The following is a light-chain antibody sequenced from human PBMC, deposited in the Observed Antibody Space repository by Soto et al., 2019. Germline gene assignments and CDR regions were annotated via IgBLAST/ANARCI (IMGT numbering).Light chain of an antibody. J-gene: IGKJ1*01. V-gene: IGKV1-8*01. CDR3: QQYYSYPRT. CDR1: QGISSY. CDR2: AAS. Sequence: AIRRTQSPSSLSASTGDRVTITCRASQGISSYLAWYQQKPGKAPKLLIYAASTLQSGVPSRFSGSGSGTDFTLTISCLQYEDFATYYCQQYYSYPRTFGQGTKVDIK.